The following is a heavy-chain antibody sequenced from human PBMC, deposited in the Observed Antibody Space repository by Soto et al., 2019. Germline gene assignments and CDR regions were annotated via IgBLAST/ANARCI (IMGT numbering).Heavy chain of an antibody. V-gene: IGHV4-31*03. CDR3: ARDPRGAYYHDH. D-gene: IGHD3-3*01. CDR2: IYYTGNT. Sequence: SETLSLTCTVSGGSVSSGSYYWSWIRQHPGRGLEWIGYIYYTGNTYYNPSLKSRLAISVDTSKNQFSLKLTSVTAADTAVYYCARDPRGAYYHDHWGQGTLVTVSS. CDR1: GGSVSSGSYY. J-gene: IGHJ4*02.